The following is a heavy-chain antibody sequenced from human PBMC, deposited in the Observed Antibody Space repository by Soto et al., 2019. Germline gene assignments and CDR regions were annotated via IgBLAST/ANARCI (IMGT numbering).Heavy chain of an antibody. CDR1: GYTFTSYG. D-gene: IGHD3-22*01. J-gene: IGHJ4*02. Sequence: QVQLVQSGAEVKKPGASVKVSCKASGYTFTSYGISWVRQAPGQGLEWMGWISAYNGNTNYAQKLQGRVTMTTDTSTSTAYVELRSLRSDDTAVYYCARDSWGYDDSSGYSARFWDYWGQGTLVTVSS. CDR3: ARDSWGYDDSSGYSARFWDY. CDR2: ISAYNGNT. V-gene: IGHV1-18*01.